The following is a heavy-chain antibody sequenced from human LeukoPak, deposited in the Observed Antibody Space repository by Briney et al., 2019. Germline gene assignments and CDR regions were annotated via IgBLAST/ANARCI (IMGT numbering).Heavy chain of an antibody. Sequence: GGSLRLSCAASGFTVSSNYMSWVRQAPGKGLEWGSIIYSGGSTYYADSVKGRFTISRDNSKNTLYLQMNSLRAEDTAVYYCASGPSYCSSTSCYSDYYYGMDVWGQGTTVTVSS. V-gene: IGHV3-53*01. D-gene: IGHD2-2*01. CDR1: GFTVSSNY. CDR3: ASGPSYCSSTSCYSDYYYGMDV. J-gene: IGHJ6*02. CDR2: IYSGGST.